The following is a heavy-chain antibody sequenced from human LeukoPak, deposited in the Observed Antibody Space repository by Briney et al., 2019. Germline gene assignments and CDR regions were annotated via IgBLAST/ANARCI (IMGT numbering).Heavy chain of an antibody. D-gene: IGHD3-3*01. V-gene: IGHV1-69*13. CDR3: ARGQGDYDFWSGYRWDFDY. Sequence: ASVKVSCKASGYTFTSYGISWVRQAPGQGLEWMGGIIPIFGTANYAQKFQGRVTITADESTSTAYMELSSLRSEDTAVYYCARGQGDYDFWSGYRWDFDYWGQGTLVTVSS. CDR1: GYTFTSYG. CDR2: IIPIFGTA. J-gene: IGHJ4*02.